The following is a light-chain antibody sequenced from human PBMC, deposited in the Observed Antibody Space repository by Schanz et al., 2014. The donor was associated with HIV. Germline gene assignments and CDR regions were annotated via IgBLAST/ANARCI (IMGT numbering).Light chain of an antibody. J-gene: IGLJ1*01. CDR2: DVT. CDR1: SSDVGSYNL. Sequence: QSVLTQPASVSGSPGQSITISCTGTSSDVGSYNLVSWYQQHPGKAPKLMIYDVTHRPSGVSNRFSGSKSGNTASLTISGLQPEDEADYYCSSYTTTSTYVFGAGTKVTVL. CDR3: SSYTTTSTYV. V-gene: IGLV2-14*02.